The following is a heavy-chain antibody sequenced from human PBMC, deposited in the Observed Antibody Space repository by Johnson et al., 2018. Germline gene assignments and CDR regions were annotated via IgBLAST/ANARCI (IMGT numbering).Heavy chain of an antibody. CDR2: IYYDGSNK. J-gene: IGHJ6*02. V-gene: IGHV3-33*01. CDR3: ASARSWGIQLYYYYYGMDV. D-gene: IGHD5-18*01. CDR1: GFTFGNYG. Sequence: VRLGEAGGGVVQPGRSLRLSCAASGFTFGNYGMHWVRQAPGKGLEWVAVIYYDGSNKYYADSVKGRFNISRDNSKKTLYLQKNSLRAEDTGVYYCASARSWGIQLYYYYYGMDVWGQGTTVTVSS.